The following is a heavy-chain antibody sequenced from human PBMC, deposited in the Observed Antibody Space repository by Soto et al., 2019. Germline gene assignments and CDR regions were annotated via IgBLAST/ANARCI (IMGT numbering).Heavy chain of an antibody. CDR3: AKDQNVLRFLEWLTALDY. CDR1: GFTFSSHG. CDR2: ISSDERNK. D-gene: IGHD3-3*01. V-gene: IGHV3-30*18. J-gene: IGHJ4*02. Sequence: QVQLVESGGGVVQPGRSLRLSCAASGFTFSSHGMHWVRQAPGKGLGWVAVISSDERNKYYGDSVKGRFTISRDNSKNTLYLHMNSLRIEDTAVYYCAKDQNVLRFLEWLTALDYWGQGTLVTVSS.